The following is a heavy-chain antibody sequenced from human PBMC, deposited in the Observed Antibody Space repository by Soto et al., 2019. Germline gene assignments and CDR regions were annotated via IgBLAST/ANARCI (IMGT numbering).Heavy chain of an antibody. J-gene: IGHJ6*02. Sequence: QVQLVQSGAEVKKPGSSVKVSCKASGGTFSSYAISWVRQAPGQGLEWMGGIIPIFGTANYAQKFQGRVTITADKSTSTAYMELGSLRAEDTAVYYCASMLGYCSSTSCYNGYYGMDVWGQGTTVTVSS. D-gene: IGHD2-2*02. CDR2: IIPIFGTA. CDR1: GGTFSSYA. V-gene: IGHV1-69*06. CDR3: ASMLGYCSSTSCYNGYYGMDV.